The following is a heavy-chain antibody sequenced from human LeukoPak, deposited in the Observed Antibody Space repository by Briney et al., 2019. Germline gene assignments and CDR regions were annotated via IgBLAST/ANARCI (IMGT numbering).Heavy chain of an antibody. CDR2: INPNNGGT. CDR3: ARGVFGPLTEQQLVLHY. V-gene: IGHV1-2*02. CDR1: AYTFTGYY. Sequence: ASVTVSFKASAYTFTGYYMHWVRQAPGQGLEWVGWINPNNGGTNYAQKFQGRVTMTRDTSISTAYMELSRLRSDDTAVYYCARGVFGPLTEQQLVLHYWGQGTLVTVSS. J-gene: IGHJ4*02. D-gene: IGHD6-13*01.